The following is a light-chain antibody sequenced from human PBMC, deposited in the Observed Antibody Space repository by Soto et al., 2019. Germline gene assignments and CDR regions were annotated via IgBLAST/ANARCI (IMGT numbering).Light chain of an antibody. CDR3: QQYSNWPPIT. CDR2: GAS. J-gene: IGKJ5*01. Sequence: EIVLTQSPGTLSLSPGETATLSFSASQSVSSNYITWYQQKPGQAPRRLIFGASSRATGIPDRFSGSGSGTDFTLTISRLEPEDFAVYYCQQYSNWPPITFGQGTRLEIK. V-gene: IGKV3-20*01. CDR1: QSVSSNY.